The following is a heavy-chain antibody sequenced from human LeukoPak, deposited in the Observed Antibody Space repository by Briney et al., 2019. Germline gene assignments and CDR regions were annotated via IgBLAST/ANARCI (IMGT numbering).Heavy chain of an antibody. CDR3: ARLDSYAPVPGY. J-gene: IGHJ4*02. CDR2: ISSSSSYT. V-gene: IGHV3-11*03. CDR1: GFTFSDYY. D-gene: IGHD5-18*01. Sequence: PGGSLRLSCAASGFTFSDYYMSWIRQAPGKGLEWVSYISSSSSYTNYADSVKGRFTISRDNAKNSLYLQMNSLRAGDTAVYYCARLDSYAPVPGYWGQGTLVTVSS.